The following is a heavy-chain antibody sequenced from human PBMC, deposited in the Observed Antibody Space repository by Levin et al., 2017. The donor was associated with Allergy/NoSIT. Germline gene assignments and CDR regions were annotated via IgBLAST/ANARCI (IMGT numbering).Heavy chain of an antibody. Sequence: KSSETLSLTCAVSGASISRSHWWSWVRQPPGKGLEWIGEIYRGETSGYNPSFKSRVTISVDLSQNHFSLRLSSVTAADTAMYYCARAPGRYGGFDSWGQGTLVTVSS. D-gene: IGHD4-23*01. CDR1: GASISRSHW. J-gene: IGHJ4*02. V-gene: IGHV4-4*02. CDR2: IYRGETS. CDR3: ARAPGRYGGFDS.